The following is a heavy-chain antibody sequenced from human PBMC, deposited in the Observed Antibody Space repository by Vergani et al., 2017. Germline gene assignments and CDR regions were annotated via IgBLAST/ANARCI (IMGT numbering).Heavy chain of an antibody. CDR1: GGSISSYY. CDR3: SRAVVPAARYYYYYMGV. Sequence: QVQLQESGPGLVKPSETPSLTCTVSGGSISSYYWSWIRQPPGKGLEWIVYIYYSGSTNYNPSLKSRVTISVDTSKNQFSLKLSSVTAADTAVYYCSRAVVPAARYYYYYMGVWGKGTTVTVSS. J-gene: IGHJ6*03. V-gene: IGHV4-59*01. CDR2: IYYSGST. D-gene: IGHD2-2*01.